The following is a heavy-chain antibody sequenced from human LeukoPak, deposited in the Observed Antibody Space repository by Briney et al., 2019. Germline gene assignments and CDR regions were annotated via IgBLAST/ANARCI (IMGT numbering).Heavy chain of an antibody. J-gene: IGHJ4*02. CDR2: ISGSGGDT. CDR1: GFTFSSYA. CDR3: ARWFGEPSNFDY. D-gene: IGHD3-10*01. Sequence: GSLRLSCAASGFTFSSYAVSWVRQASGKGLEWVSAISGSGGDTFYADSVKGRFSISRDNSENRVFLQMNSLRAEDTAMYYCARWFGEPSNFDYWGQGTLVTVSS. V-gene: IGHV3-23*01.